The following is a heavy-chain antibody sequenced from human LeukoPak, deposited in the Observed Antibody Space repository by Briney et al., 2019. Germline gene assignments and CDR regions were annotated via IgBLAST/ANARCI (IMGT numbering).Heavy chain of an antibody. Sequence: PSETLSLTCTVSGGSISSGSYYWSWIRQPAGKGLEWIGRIYTSGSTNYNPSLKSRVTISVDTSKNQFSLKLSSVTAADTAVYYCAREFTIFGAFDIWGQGTMVTVFS. CDR1: GGSISSGSYY. CDR2: IYTSGST. CDR3: AREFTIFGAFDI. D-gene: IGHD3-3*01. J-gene: IGHJ3*02. V-gene: IGHV4-61*02.